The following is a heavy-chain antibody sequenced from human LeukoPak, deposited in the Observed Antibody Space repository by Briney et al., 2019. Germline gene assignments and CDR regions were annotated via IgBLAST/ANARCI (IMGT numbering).Heavy chain of an antibody. CDR2: ISSSGST. CDR1: GDSISSGDYY. CDR3: ARTGTSGSYGQWFDP. D-gene: IGHD3-10*01. V-gene: IGHV4-61*02. Sequence: PSETLSLTCTVSGDSISSGDYYWSWIRQPAGKGLEWIGRISSSGSTNYNPSLKSRVTISVDTSKNQFSLKLSSVTAADTAVYYCARTGTSGSYGQWFDPWGQGTLVTVSS. J-gene: IGHJ5*02.